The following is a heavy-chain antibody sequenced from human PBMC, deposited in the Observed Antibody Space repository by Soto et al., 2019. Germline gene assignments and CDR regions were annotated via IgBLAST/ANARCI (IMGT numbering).Heavy chain of an antibody. J-gene: IGHJ4*02. CDR1: GFTFSSYS. Sequence: GGSLRLSCAASGFTFSSYSMNWVRQAPGKGLEWVSYISSSSSTIYYADSVKGRFTISGDNAKNSLYLQMNSLRDEDTAVYYCARGTITMIEIFDYWGQGTQVTVSS. V-gene: IGHV3-48*02. CDR2: ISSSSSTI. D-gene: IGHD3-22*01. CDR3: ARGTITMIEIFDY.